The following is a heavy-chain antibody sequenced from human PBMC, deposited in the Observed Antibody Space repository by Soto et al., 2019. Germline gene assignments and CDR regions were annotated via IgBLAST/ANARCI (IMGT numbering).Heavy chain of an antibody. D-gene: IGHD2-21*02. V-gene: IGHV3-53*02. CDR2: IFSGGDT. J-gene: IGHJ4*02. CDR1: GFTVNTNY. CDR3: ARGGGDYNWWSYYFDY. Sequence: EVQLVETGGGLIQPGGSLRLSCAASGFTVNTNYMSWVRQAPGKGLEWVSVIFSGGDTYYADSVKGRFTISRDNSKNTLYLQMNTLRGEDTAVYYCARGGGDYNWWSYYFDYWGQGTLVTVSS.